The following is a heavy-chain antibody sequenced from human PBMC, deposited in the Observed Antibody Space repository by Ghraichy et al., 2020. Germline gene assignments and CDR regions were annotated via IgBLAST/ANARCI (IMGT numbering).Heavy chain of an antibody. Sequence: GGSLRLSCAASGFTFSSYAMSWVRQAPGKGLEWVSAISGSGGSTYYADSVKGRFTISRDNSKNTLYLQMNSLRAEDTAVYYCAKDSLYCSSTSCYTFDYFDYWGQGTLVTVSS. CDR2: ISGSGGST. J-gene: IGHJ4*02. V-gene: IGHV3-23*01. CDR3: AKDSLYCSSTSCYTFDYFDY. D-gene: IGHD2-2*01. CDR1: GFTFSSYA.